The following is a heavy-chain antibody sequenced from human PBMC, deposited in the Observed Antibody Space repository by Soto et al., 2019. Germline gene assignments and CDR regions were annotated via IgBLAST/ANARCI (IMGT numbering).Heavy chain of an antibody. CDR2: ISGTGRST. CDR1: GFTFSKCA. D-gene: IGHD6-19*01. Sequence: EVQVWESGGGLVQPGGSLRLSCEASGFTFSKCAMSWVRQAPGKGLEWVSGISGTGRSTFYADSVKDRFTISRDNSKNTVYLQMTSLRAEDTAVYYCAKGNTSGWYFFDYWGQGTLVTVSS. V-gene: IGHV3-23*01. J-gene: IGHJ4*02. CDR3: AKGNTSGWYFFDY.